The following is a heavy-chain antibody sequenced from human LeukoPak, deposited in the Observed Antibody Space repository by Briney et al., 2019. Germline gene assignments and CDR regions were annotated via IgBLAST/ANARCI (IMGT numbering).Heavy chain of an antibody. Sequence: WGSLRLSCAASGFIFKNYAMSWVRQAPGEGLEWVSIISGTSDTTRYGDSVRGRFTTSRDNPRNTLYLQMNSLRVDDTAVYYCAKADTTIGGAFDIWGQGTMVTVSS. D-gene: IGHD1-1*01. CDR3: AKADTTIGGAFDI. V-gene: IGHV3-23*01. CDR2: ISGTSDTT. CDR1: GFIFKNYA. J-gene: IGHJ3*02.